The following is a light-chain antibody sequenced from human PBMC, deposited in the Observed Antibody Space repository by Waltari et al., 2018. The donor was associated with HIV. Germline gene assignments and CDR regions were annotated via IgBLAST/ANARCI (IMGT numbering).Light chain of an antibody. J-gene: IGLJ3*02. CDR1: RSNIGNND. Sequence: QSVLTQPPSASGTPGQRVTISCSRSRSNIGNNDVYWFQHLPGTAPKLLIYRNNQRPSGVPDRFTGSKSGTSASLAISGLRSEDEADYYCDAWDNSLSGRVFGGGTKLTVL. CDR2: RNN. CDR3: DAWDNSLSGRV. V-gene: IGLV1-47*01.